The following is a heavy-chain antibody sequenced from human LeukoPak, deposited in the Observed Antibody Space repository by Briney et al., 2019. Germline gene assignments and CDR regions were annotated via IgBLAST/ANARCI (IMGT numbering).Heavy chain of an antibody. J-gene: IGHJ4*02. D-gene: IGHD5-18*01. Sequence: PGRSLRLSCAASGFTFSSYGMHWVRQVPGKGLEWVAVIWYDGSNKYYADSVKGRFTISRDNSKNTLYLQMNSLRAEDTAVYYCARDSGYSYGWVDYWGQGTLVTVSS. V-gene: IGHV3-33*01. CDR2: IWYDGSNK. CDR1: GFTFSSYG. CDR3: ARDSGYSYGWVDY.